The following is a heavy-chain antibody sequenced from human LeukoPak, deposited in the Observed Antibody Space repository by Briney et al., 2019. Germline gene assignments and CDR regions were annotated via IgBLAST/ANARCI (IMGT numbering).Heavy chain of an antibody. CDR2: IWYGGSNK. J-gene: IGHJ6*04. CDR3: AREGRDTAGSRLAEDV. D-gene: IGHD5-18*01. CDR1: GFTFSSYG. Sequence: PGRSLRLSCAASGFTFSSYGMHWVRQAPGKALEWVAVIWYGGSNKYYADSVKGRFTISRDNSKNTLYLQMNSLRVEDTAVYYCAREGRDTAGSRLAEDVWGKGTTVTVSS. V-gene: IGHV3-33*01.